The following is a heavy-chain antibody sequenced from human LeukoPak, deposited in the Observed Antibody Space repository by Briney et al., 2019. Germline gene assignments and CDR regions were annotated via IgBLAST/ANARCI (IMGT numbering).Heavy chain of an antibody. CDR3: ARDGYSGSSLFDS. D-gene: IGHD1-26*01. Sequence: SETLSLTCAVYGGPFSDYSWTWIRQPPGKGLQWIGEINHSGGTNHNPSLMSRVIMSVDASKNQFSLELSSVTAADTAVYYCARDGYSGSSLFDSWGQGTLVTVSS. CDR2: INHSGGT. V-gene: IGHV4-34*01. J-gene: IGHJ4*02. CDR1: GGPFSDYS.